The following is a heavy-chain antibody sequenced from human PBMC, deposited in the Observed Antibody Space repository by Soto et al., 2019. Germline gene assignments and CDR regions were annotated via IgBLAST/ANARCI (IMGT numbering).Heavy chain of an antibody. D-gene: IGHD2-2*01. V-gene: IGHV1-18*04. CDR1: GYTFTSYG. J-gene: IGHJ6*02. CDR3: ARDYCSSSSCPRPDGMDF. Sequence: ASVKVSCKASGYTFTSYGISWVRQAPGQGLEWMGWISAYNGNTNYAQKLQGRVTMTTDTSTSTAYMELRSLRSDDTAVYYCARDYCSSSSCPRPDGMDFPAQGTTVLVSS. CDR2: ISAYNGNT.